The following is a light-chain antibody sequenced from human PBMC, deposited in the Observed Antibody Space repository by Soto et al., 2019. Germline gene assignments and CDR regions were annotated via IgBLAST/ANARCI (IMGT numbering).Light chain of an antibody. CDR1: QGISSY. Sequence: IHMTQSPSSLSASVGDRVTLTCRASQGISSYLAWYQQKPGKAPKLLIYAASTLQSGVPSRFSGSGSGTDFTLTISSLQPDDFATYYCQHYDSSPLTFGQGTRREIK. CDR2: AAS. CDR3: QHYDSSPLT. V-gene: IGKV1-16*01. J-gene: IGKJ5*01.